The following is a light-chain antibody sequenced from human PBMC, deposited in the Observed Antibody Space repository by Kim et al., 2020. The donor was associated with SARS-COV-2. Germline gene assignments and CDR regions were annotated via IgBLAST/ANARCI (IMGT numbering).Light chain of an antibody. V-gene: IGKV1-39*01. Sequence: DIQMTQSPSSLSASVGDRVTMTCRASQSISTYVNWYRQKPGKAPELLIYAASNLQRGVPSRFSGSGSGTDFTLTISSLQPADCATYCCQQSYSFPLTFGRGTKLEI. CDR3: QQSYSFPLT. J-gene: IGKJ4*01. CDR1: QSISTY. CDR2: AAS.